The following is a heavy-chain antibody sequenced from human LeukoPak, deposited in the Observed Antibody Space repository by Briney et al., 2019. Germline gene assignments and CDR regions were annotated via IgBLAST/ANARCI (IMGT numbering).Heavy chain of an antibody. CDR1: GFIFSDYG. D-gene: IGHD1/OR15-1a*01. J-gene: IGHJ4*02. CDR2: IRYDGGNK. Sequence: GGSLRLSCAASGFIFSDYGMHWVRQAPGKGLEWVTFIRYDGGNKYYADSVKSRLTISRDNSKNIVYLQMNSLSSEDTAVYYCAKEGTASKPSDLDYWGQGTLVTVSS. V-gene: IGHV3-30*02. CDR3: AKEGTASKPSDLDY.